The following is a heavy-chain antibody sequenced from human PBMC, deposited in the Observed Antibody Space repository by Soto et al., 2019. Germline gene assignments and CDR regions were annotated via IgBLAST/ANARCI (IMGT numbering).Heavy chain of an antibody. CDR2: ISWNSGSI. CDR3: AKADDILTGYSAFDI. J-gene: IGHJ3*02. CDR1: GFTFDDYA. V-gene: IGHV3-9*01. D-gene: IGHD3-9*01. Sequence: GGSLRLSCAASGFTFDDYAMHWVRQAPGKGLEWVSGISWNSGSIGYADSVKGRFTISRDNAKNSLYLQMNSLRAEDTALYYCAKADDILTGYSAFDIWGQGTMVTVSS.